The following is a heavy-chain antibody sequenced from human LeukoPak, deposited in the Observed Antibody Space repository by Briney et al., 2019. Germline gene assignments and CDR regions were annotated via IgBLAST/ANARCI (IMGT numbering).Heavy chain of an antibody. V-gene: IGHV4-38-2*02. J-gene: IGHJ3*02. D-gene: IGHD3-22*01. CDR1: GYSISSGYY. CDR2: IYHSGST. CDR3: ARARNYYDSSDYYYEGDAFDI. Sequence: SETLSLTCIVSGYSISSGYYWGWIRQPPGKGLEWIGSIYHSGSTNYNPSLKSRVTISVDTSKNQFSLKLSSVTAADTAVYYCARARNYYDSSDYYYEGDAFDIWGQGTMVTVSS.